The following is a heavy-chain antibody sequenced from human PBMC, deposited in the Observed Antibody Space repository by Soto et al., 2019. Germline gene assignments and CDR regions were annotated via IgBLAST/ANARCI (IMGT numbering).Heavy chain of an antibody. CDR2: INGDGSTT. V-gene: IGHV3-74*01. CDR3: ARGVPGYYAVDV. J-gene: IGHJ6*02. CDR1: GFTFSSYW. Sequence: EVQLVESGGGLVQPGESLRVSCAASGFTFSSYWIHWVRQAPGKGLVWVSRINGDGSTTNYADSAKGRFTIFRDNVKNTVYRQVNSLRADDTALYFCARGVPGYYAVDVWGQGTTVTVSS. D-gene: IGHD3-16*01.